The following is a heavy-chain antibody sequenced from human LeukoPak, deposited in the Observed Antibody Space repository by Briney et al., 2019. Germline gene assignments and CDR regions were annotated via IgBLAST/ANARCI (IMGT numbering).Heavy chain of an antibody. CDR2: VYYSGST. D-gene: IGHD6-13*01. CDR1: GISINTYY. CDR3: AAAHYSSSWYYFDY. V-gene: IGHV4-39*01. Sequence: PSETLSLTCTVSGISINTYYWGWIRQPPGKGLEWIGTVYYSGSTYYNPSLQSRVTISVDTSKNQFSLKLISVTAADTAVYYCAAAHYSSSWYYFDYWGQGTLVTVSS. J-gene: IGHJ4*02.